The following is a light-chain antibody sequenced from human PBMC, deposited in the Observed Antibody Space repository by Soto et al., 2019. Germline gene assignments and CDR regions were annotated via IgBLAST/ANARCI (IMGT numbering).Light chain of an antibody. CDR3: TSYVGTNIWV. Sequence: QSALSQPPSASEYPGQSVTISCTGTSSDVGAYKFVSWYQRNPGKAPKLVIYEVSKRPSGVPDRFSGSKSGNTATLTVSGHQAEYEAEYYCTSYVGTNIWVFGGGTKRTVL. V-gene: IGLV2-8*01. CDR1: SSDVGAYKF. CDR2: EVS. J-gene: IGLJ3*02.